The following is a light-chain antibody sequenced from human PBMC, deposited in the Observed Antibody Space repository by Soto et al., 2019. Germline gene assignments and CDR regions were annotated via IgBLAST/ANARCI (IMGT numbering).Light chain of an antibody. CDR2: GAS. Sequence: EIVLTQSPGTLSLSPGERATLSCRAGQSVTSNYVAWYQQKHGQAPRLLIYGASYRATDIPDRFSGSGPGTDFALTISRLEAEDFAVYYCQEDGTSPYTFGQGTKLEIK. J-gene: IGKJ2*01. V-gene: IGKV3-20*01. CDR3: QEDGTSPYT. CDR1: QSVTSNY.